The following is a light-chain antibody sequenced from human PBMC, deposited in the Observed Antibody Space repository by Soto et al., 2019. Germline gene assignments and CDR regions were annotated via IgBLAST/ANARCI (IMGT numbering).Light chain of an antibody. CDR1: QTISTW. CDR2: DAS. V-gene: IGKV1-5*01. CDR3: QQYSSFSRT. Sequence: DIQMTQSPSTLSASVGDTVTVTCRASQTISTWLAWYQQKPGKAPELLIYDASTLESGVPSRFSGRGSGTEFSLTISSMQPDDFATFYCQQYSSFSRTFGQGTKVDIK. J-gene: IGKJ1*01.